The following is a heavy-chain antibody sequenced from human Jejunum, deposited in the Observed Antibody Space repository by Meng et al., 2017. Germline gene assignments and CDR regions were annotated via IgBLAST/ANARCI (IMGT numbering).Heavy chain of an antibody. V-gene: IGHV4-61*08. CDR1: GGSVSSAGYQ. Sequence: QGRLQESGPGLVRPSGTLSLSCSVSGGSVSSAGYQWSWIRQPPGKGLEWIGYASTNYNPSLKSRVTISVDTSKNQFSLRLTSVTAADTAVYYCARDHMGSLDYWGQGILVTVSS. D-gene: IGHD1-26*01. CDR3: ARDHMGSLDY. J-gene: IGHJ4*02. CDR2: AST.